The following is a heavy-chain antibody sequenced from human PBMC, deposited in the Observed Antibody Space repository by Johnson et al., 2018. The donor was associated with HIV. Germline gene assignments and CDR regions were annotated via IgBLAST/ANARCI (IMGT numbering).Heavy chain of an antibody. CDR2: ISYDGSNK. CDR1: GFTFSNYA. V-gene: IGHV3-30-3*01. Sequence: QVQLVESGGGVVQPGRSLRLSCTASGFTFSNYAMHWVRQAPGKGLEWVAVISYDGSNKYYAASVKGRFTVSRDNYKNTLYLQMNSLRAEDPAVYYCARAARSSSGVDAFDIWGQGTMVTVSS. CDR3: ARAARSSSGVDAFDI. D-gene: IGHD6-6*01. J-gene: IGHJ3*02.